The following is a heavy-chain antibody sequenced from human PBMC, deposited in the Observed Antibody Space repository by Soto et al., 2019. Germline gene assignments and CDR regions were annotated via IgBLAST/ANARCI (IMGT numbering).Heavy chain of an antibody. Sequence: EVQLVESGGGLVQPGGSLRLSCAASGFTFSSFWMHWVRQAPGKGLVWVSRASPDGTRTSYADSVKGRFTISRDIAKNTLYMQMNSLRAEDTAVYYCTRHGSGDYFLFDPWGQGTLVTVSS. V-gene: IGHV3-74*01. CDR3: TRHGSGDYFLFDP. J-gene: IGHJ5*02. CDR2: ASPDGTRT. CDR1: GFTFSSFW. D-gene: IGHD4-17*01.